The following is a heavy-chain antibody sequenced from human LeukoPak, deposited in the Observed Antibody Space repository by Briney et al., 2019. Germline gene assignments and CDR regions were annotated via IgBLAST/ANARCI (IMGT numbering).Heavy chain of an antibody. CDR2: IYYSGST. CDR1: GGSISSYY. D-gene: IGHD3-22*01. CDR3: ARVTGYMIEDYFDY. V-gene: IGHV4-59*01. J-gene: IGHJ4*02. Sequence: SETLSLTCTVSGGSISSYYWSWIRQPPGKGLEWIGYIYYSGSTNYNPSLKSRVTISVDTSKNQFSLGLSSVTAADTAVYYCARVTGYMIEDYFDYWGQGTLVTVSS.